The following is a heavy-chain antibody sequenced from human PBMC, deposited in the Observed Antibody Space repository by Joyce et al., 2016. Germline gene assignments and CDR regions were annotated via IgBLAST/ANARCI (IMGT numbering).Heavy chain of an antibody. D-gene: IGHD3-10*01. CDR3: ARARRGIILARGEMGEYLQH. CDR1: GGSLSGYY. Sequence: QVQLQEWGAGLLKPSETLSLTCAVYGGSLSGYYWSWLRQAPGRGLGWIGEVNDRGRTNYNPSLKSRATTSMDTSKNQFSLRLTTVTAADTAVYFCARARRGIILARGEMGEYLQHWGRGTVVIVSS. V-gene: IGHV4-34*01. J-gene: IGHJ1*01. CDR2: VNDRGRT.